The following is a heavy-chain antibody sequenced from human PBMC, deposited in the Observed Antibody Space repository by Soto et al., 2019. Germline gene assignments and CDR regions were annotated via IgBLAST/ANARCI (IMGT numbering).Heavy chain of an antibody. CDR1: GFTFSSYA. D-gene: IGHD4-17*01. J-gene: IGHJ3*02. CDR2: ISYDGSNK. CDR3: ARDTTTVLAFDI. Sequence: HPGGSLRLSCAASGFTFSSYAMHWVRQAPGKGLEWVAVISYDGSNKYYADSVKGRFTISRDNSKNTLYLQMNSLRAEDTAVYYCARDTTTVLAFDIWGQGTMVTVSS. V-gene: IGHV3-30-3*01.